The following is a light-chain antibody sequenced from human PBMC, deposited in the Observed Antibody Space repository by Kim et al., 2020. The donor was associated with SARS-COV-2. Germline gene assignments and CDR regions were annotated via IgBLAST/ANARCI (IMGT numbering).Light chain of an antibody. J-gene: IGLJ3*02. CDR2: YDS. CDR1: NIGSKS. Sequence: APGKTARITCGGNNIGSKSVHGYQQKQGQAPVLVIYYDSDRTSGIPERFSGSNSGNTATLTISRVEAGDEADYYCQVWDSSSDHWVFGGGTQLTVL. CDR3: QVWDSSSDHWV. V-gene: IGLV3-21*04.